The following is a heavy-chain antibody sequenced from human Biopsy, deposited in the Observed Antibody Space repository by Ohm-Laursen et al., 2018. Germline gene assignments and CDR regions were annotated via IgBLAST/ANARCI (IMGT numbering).Heavy chain of an antibody. Sequence: SLRLPCAALGFTFNKHAMNWVRQAPGKGLEWVAVIWYDGSIEYYVDSVKGRFTISRDNYKNILYLQMNSLRVEDTAVYYCARDRLLYQYDSSGSDIWGQGTVVTVSS. J-gene: IGHJ3*02. D-gene: IGHD3-22*01. CDR3: ARDRLLYQYDSSGSDI. V-gene: IGHV3-33*01. CDR1: GFTFNKHA. CDR2: IWYDGSIE.